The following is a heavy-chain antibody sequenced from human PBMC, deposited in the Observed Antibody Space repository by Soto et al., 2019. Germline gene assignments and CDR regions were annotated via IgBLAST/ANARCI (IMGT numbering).Heavy chain of an antibody. Sequence: GGSLRLSCAASGFTFRSFTMNWVRQAPGKGLEWVSTISSNSAYIYYTDALRGRFTISRDNAKNSLHXXXXXXXAEDTAVYYCTRDASRDSSARGWFDPWGPGTLVTVSS. CDR1: GFTFRSFT. D-gene: IGHD6-13*01. V-gene: IGHV3-21*01. J-gene: IGHJ5*02. CDR3: TRDASRDSSARGWFDP. CDR2: ISSNSAYI.